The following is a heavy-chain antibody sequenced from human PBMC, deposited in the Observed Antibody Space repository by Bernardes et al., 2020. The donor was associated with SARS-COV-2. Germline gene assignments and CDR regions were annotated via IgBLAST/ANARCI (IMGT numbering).Heavy chain of an antibody. CDR1: GFTVSTNH. CDR2: IYRGGTTT. V-gene: IGHV3-53*01. Sequence: GGSLRLSCAASGFTVSTNHMSWVRQAPGKGLEWVSVIYRGGTTTHYADSVKGRFTISRDNSKNTLYLQMNSLRAEDTAVYYCARSPNGMNWGQGTLVTVSS. J-gene: IGHJ4*02. CDR3: ARSPNGMN. D-gene: IGHD7-27*01.